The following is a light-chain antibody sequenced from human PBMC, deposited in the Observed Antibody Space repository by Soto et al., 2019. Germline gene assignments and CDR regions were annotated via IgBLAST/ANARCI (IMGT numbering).Light chain of an antibody. CDR2: DVS. J-gene: IGLJ1*01. Sequence: QPVLTQPASVSGSPGQSITISCSGTSIDVGGTNHVSWYLQHPGEAPKLIMYDVSNRPSGVSDRFFGSKADNTATLTVSGLQAEDEADYYCCSYTSFSTYVFGTGTKLTVL. CDR1: SIDVGGTNH. V-gene: IGLV2-14*03. CDR3: CSYTSFSTYV.